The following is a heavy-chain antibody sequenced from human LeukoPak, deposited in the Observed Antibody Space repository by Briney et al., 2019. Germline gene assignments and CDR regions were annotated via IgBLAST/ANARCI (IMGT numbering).Heavy chain of an antibody. D-gene: IGHD3-22*01. Sequence: GGSLRLSCAASGFTFSSFSSYAIHWVRQAPGKGLEWVAVISYDGSNKWYSDSVRGRFTISRDNSKNTLYLQMNSLRAEDTAVYYCAKETDSSGPFDYWGQGTLVTVSS. V-gene: IGHV3-30*04. J-gene: IGHJ4*02. CDR3: AKETDSSGPFDY. CDR2: ISYDGSNK. CDR1: GFTFSSFSSYA.